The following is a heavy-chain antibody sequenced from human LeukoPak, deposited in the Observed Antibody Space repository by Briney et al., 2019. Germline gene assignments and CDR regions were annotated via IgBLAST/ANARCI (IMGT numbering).Heavy chain of an antibody. Sequence: GGSLRLSCAAAGFTFKGYGMHWVRQPPGKGLEWVSSINWNGGGTDYADSVKGRFTISRDNAKNSLYLQLSSLRPEDTALYYCAKHMRATNTYSFFGLDVWGQGTTVTVSS. CDR1: GFTFKGYG. D-gene: IGHD1-26*01. J-gene: IGHJ6*02. V-gene: IGHV3-9*01. CDR2: INWNGGGT. CDR3: AKHMRATNTYSFFGLDV.